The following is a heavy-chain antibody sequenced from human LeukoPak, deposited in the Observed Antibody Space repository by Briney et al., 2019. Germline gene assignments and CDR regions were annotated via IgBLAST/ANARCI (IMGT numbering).Heavy chain of an antibody. CDR1: GGTFSSYA. V-gene: IGHV1-18*01. J-gene: IGHJ4*02. CDR3: ARVFLRWSGYYNPGEVDY. CDR2: ISAYNGNT. Sequence: ASVKVSCKASGGTFSSYAISWVRQAPGQGLEWMGWISAYNGNTNYAQKLQGRVTMTTDTSTSTAYMELRSLRSDDTAVYYCARVFLRWSGYYNPGEVDYWGQGTLVTVSS. D-gene: IGHD3-3*01.